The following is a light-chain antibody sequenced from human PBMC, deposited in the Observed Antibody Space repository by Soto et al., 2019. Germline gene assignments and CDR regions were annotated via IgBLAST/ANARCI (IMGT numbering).Light chain of an antibody. CDR2: DAS. Sequence: DIQMTQSPSSLSASVGDRVTITCRASQNVNKWLAWFQQKPGKVPKLLIFDASTLQTGVPSRFGGGGSGTEFTLTISGLQPDDFETYYCQQYNSYSPWTFGPGTKVDIK. J-gene: IGKJ1*01. V-gene: IGKV1-5*01. CDR1: QNVNKW. CDR3: QQYNSYSPWT.